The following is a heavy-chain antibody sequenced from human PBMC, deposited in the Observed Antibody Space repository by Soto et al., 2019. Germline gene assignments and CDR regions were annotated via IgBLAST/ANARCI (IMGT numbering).Heavy chain of an antibody. D-gene: IGHD6-19*01. V-gene: IGHV3-74*01. Sequence: EVQLVESGGGLVQPGGSLRLSCTASGFTFSSYWIHWVRQAPGKGLVWVSRINSDGSSTNYADSVKGRFTISRDNAKNTRYLQMNSLRAEDTAVYYCARDSSAWYFDYWGQGTLVTVSS. J-gene: IGHJ4*02. CDR2: INSDGSST. CDR1: GFTFSSYW. CDR3: ARDSSAWYFDY.